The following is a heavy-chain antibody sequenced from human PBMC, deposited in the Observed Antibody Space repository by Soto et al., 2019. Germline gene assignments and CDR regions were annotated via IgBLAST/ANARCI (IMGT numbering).Heavy chain of an antibody. CDR3: ARGYYYDSVSSFPY. Sequence: QVQLQQWGAGLLKSSETLSLTCAVYSESFSKYYWNWIRQSPGKGLEWIGEINQSGSTNYNPSLKSRVTISIDTSKNQFSLKLNSVTAADTAMYYCARGYYYDSVSSFPYWGQGTLVTVSS. V-gene: IGHV4-34*01. J-gene: IGHJ4*02. CDR1: SESFSKYY. CDR2: INQSGST. D-gene: IGHD3-10*01.